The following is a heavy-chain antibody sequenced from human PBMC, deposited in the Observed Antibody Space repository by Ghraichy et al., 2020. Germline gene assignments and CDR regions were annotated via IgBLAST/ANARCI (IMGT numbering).Heavy chain of an antibody. CDR2: IYYSGST. D-gene: IGHD2-15*01. CDR3: ATGYCSGGSCYGGDAFDI. J-gene: IGHJ3*02. Sequence: SQTLSLTCTVSGGSISSSSYNWGWIRQPPGKGLEWIGSIYYSGSTYYNPSLKSRVTISVDTSKNQFSLKLSSVTAADTAVYYCATGYCSGGSCYGGDAFDIWGQGTMVTVSS. CDR1: GGSISSSSYN. V-gene: IGHV4-39*01.